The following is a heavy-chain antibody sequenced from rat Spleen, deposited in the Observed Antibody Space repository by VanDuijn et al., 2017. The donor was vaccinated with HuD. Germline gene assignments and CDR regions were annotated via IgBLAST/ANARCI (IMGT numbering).Heavy chain of an antibody. D-gene: IGHD3-4*01. CDR2: ITNTGGST. CDR1: GFTFSDHA. Sequence: EVQLVESGGRLVQPGNSLKLSCAASGFTFSDHAMAWVRQAPTEGLEWVASITNTGGSTYYPDSVKGRFTISRDNAKSTLYLQMDSLRSEDTATYYCASRSGPTPYFWYFDFWGPGTMVTVSS. CDR3: ASRSGPTPYFWYFDF. J-gene: IGHJ1*01. V-gene: IGHV5S23*01.